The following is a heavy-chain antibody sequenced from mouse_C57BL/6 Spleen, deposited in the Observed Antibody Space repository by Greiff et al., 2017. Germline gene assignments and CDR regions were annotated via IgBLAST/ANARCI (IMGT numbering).Heavy chain of an antibody. CDR3: ARSGRSAWFAY. CDR1: GYSFTSYY. Sequence: VQLQQSGPELVKPGASVKISCKASGYSFTSYYIPWVKQRPGQGLEWIGWIYPGSGNTKYNEKFKGKATLTADTSSSTAYMQLSSLTSEDSAVYYCARSGRSAWFAYWGQGTLVTVSA. V-gene: IGHV1-66*01. D-gene: IGHD3-1*01. J-gene: IGHJ3*01. CDR2: IYPGSGNT.